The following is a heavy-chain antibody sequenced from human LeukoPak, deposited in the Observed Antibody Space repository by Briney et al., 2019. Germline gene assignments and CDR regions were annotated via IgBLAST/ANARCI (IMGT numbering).Heavy chain of an antibody. CDR1: GYSISSGYY. D-gene: IGHD3-22*01. J-gene: IGHJ4*02. CDR2: IYHSGST. CDR3: ARNSSGIHFDY. Sequence: SETLSLTCAVSGYSISSGYYWGWIRQPPGKGLEWIGSIYHSGSTSYKPSLKSRVTISVDTSKNQFSLKLSSVTAADTAVYYCARNSSGIHFDYWGQGTLVTVSS. V-gene: IGHV4-38-2*01.